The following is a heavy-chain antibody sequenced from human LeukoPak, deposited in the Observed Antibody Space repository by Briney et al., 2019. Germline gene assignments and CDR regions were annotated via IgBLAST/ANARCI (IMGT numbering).Heavy chain of an antibody. CDR1: GYTFTGYY. Sequence: ASVKVSCKASGYTFTGYYIHWVRQAPGQGLEWMGWINPNSGNTGYAQKFQGRVAMTRNTSISTAYMELSSLRSEDTAVYYCARIGLRGVIISRPLDYWGQGTLVTVSS. V-gene: IGHV1-8*02. J-gene: IGHJ4*02. D-gene: IGHD3-16*02. CDR2: INPNSGNT. CDR3: ARIGLRGVIISRPLDY.